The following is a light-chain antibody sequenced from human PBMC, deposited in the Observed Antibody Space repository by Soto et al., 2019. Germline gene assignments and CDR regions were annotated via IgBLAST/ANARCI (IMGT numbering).Light chain of an antibody. J-gene: IGKJ2*01. Sequence: DIQMTQSPSTLSASVGDAVTIPCRASQTLSIYLAWYQQKAGKAPTLLIYKASSLESGVPSRFSGSGSGTEFTLSSSSLQPDDFATYYCQQYSSYPYTFGQGTKLEIK. CDR2: KAS. CDR3: QQYSSYPYT. V-gene: IGKV1-5*03. CDR1: QTLSIY.